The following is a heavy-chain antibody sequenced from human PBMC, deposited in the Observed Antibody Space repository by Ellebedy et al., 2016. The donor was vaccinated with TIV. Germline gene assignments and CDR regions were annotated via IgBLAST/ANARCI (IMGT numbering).Heavy chain of an antibody. J-gene: IGHJ3*02. V-gene: IGHV5-51*01. CDR2: VHPGGSSA. D-gene: IGHD3-3*01. CDR3: ANSYYYSRGGHSDAFRM. Sequence: PGGSLRLSCKGSGATFSSYWIAWVRQVPGKGLEWMGSVHPGGSSARYSPSFQGQVTFSADKSLATAYLQWSSLTASDTARYYCANSYYYSRGGHSDAFRMWGQGTMVTVSA. CDR1: GATFSSYW.